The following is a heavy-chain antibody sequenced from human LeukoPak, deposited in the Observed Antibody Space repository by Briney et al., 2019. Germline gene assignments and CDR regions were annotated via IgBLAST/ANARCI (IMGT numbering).Heavy chain of an antibody. CDR2: IYSGGRA. J-gene: IGHJ6*03. Sequence: GGSLRLSCAASGFTVSSNYMSWVRQAPGKGLEWVSVIYSGGRAYYADSVKGRFTISRDNSKNTLYLQMNSLGTEDTAVYYCARVLSGRGSLYSYYYYMDVWGKGTTVTVSS. D-gene: IGHD3-10*01. CDR1: GFTVSSNY. CDR3: ARVLSGRGSLYSYYYYMDV. V-gene: IGHV3-53*01.